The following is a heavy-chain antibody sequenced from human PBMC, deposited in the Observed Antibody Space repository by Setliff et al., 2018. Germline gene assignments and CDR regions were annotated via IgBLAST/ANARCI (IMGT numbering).Heavy chain of an antibody. J-gene: IGHJ4*02. V-gene: IGHV4-59*01. CDR3: ARIWGYGDFSFGY. CDR2: ISSSGGT. CDR1: GGSISGFA. Sequence: SETLSLTCTVSGGSISGFAWNWIRQFPGKRLEWIGEISSSGGTLYTPSLRSRVSMSVDTSRNQFSLNLASMTAADTAVYYCARIWGYGDFSFGYWGQGTLVT. D-gene: IGHD4-17*01.